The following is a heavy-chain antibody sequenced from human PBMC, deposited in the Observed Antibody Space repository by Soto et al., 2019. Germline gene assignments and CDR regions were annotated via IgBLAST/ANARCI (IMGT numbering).Heavy chain of an antibody. Sequence: TLSLTRTVSDGPIISGDYYWSWIRRHPGMGLELIGYIYVSGDTSYDPSLMSRVTISIDTSKKQFSLKLSSVTAADTAFYYCAREGALLFGGNSDYYSTMDVWGQGTTVT. CDR2: IYVSGDT. CDR3: AREGALLFGGNSDYYSTMDV. J-gene: IGHJ6*02. V-gene: IGHV4-30-4*08. D-gene: IGHD2-21*02. CDR1: DGPIISGDYY.